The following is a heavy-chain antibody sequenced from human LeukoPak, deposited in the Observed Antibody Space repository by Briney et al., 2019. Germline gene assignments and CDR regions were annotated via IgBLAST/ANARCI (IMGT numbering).Heavy chain of an antibody. Sequence: GGSLRLSCAASGFIFSNYGMHWVRQAPGKGLEWVAVVSYDGSNKYYADSVKGRFTISRDNSKNTLYLQMNSLRAEDTAVYYCARGGDRQLPEGDYYMDVWGQGTLVTVSS. CDR2: VSYDGSNK. D-gene: IGHD2-2*01. CDR3: ARGGDRQLPEGDYYMDV. CDR1: GFIFSNYG. V-gene: IGHV3-30*03. J-gene: IGHJ4*02.